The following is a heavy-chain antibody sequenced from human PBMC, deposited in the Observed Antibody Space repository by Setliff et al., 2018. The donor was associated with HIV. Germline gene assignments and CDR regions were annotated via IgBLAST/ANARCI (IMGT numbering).Heavy chain of an antibody. CDR3: ARGRGSSSSWPIDY. Sequence: PSETLSLTCAVYGGSFSGYYWSWIRQPPGKGLEWIGSIYYSGSTTYHSPSLESRVTISIDTSKNQFSLKLSSVTAADTAVYFCARGRGSSSSWPIDYWGQGTLVTVSS. J-gene: IGHJ4*02. D-gene: IGHD6-13*01. CDR1: GGSFSGYY. CDR2: IYYSGST. V-gene: IGHV4-34*09.